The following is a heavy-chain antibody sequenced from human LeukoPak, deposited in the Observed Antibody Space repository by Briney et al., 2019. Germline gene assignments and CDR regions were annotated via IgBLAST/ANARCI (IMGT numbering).Heavy chain of an antibody. J-gene: IGHJ4*02. CDR3: VRHLLYYDSSGVFDY. V-gene: IGHV4-30-2*03. Sequence: PSQTLSLTCTVSGGSISSGGYYWSWIRQPPGKGLEWIGYIYHSGSTYYHPSLKSRVTISVDTSKNQFSLKLSSVTAADTAVYYCVRHLLYYDSSGVFDYWGQGTLVTVS. CDR2: IYHSGST. D-gene: IGHD3-22*01. CDR1: GGSISSGGYY.